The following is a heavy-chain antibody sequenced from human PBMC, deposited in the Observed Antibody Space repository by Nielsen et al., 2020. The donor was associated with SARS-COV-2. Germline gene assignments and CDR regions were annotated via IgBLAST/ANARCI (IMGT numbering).Heavy chain of an antibody. J-gene: IGHJ6*02. CDR2: TYYRSKWYN. V-gene: IGHV6-1*01. CDR3: ARGDYYYGSGSSELRNDYYGMDV. Sequence: SETLSLTCAISGDSVSSNSAAWNWIRQSPSRGLEWLGRTYYRSKWYNDYAVSVKSRITINPDTSKNQFSLQLNSVTPEDTAVYYCARGDYYYGSGSSELRNDYYGMDVWGQGTTVTVSS. CDR1: GDSVSSNSAA. D-gene: IGHD3-10*01.